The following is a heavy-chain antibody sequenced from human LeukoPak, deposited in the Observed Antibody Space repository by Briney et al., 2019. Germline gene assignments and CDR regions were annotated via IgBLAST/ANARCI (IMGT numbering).Heavy chain of an antibody. CDR3: AEGGDNISSGDFDY. CDR2: ISGSGGST. J-gene: IGHJ4*02. D-gene: IGHD3-16*01. Sequence: PGGSLRLSCAASGFTFSSYAMSWVRQAPGKGLEWVSAISGSGGSTYYADSVKGRFTISRDNSKNALYLQMNSLRAEDTAVYYCAEGGDNISSGDFDYWGQGTLVTVSS. V-gene: IGHV3-23*01. CDR1: GFTFSSYA.